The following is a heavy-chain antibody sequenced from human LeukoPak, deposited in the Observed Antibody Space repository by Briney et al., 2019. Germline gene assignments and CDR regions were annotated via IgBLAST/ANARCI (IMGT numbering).Heavy chain of an antibody. CDR1: GFTFRTHA. Sequence: GGSLRLSCVGSGFTFRTHAISWVRQAPEKGLEFVSGIYENGGTTYYADSVKGRFSISRDNSKNTLYLQMDSLRGEDTAVYYCAKDFRIGYSAHFDYWGQGALVTVSS. V-gene: IGHV3-23*01. D-gene: IGHD2-21*01. CDR2: IYENGGTT. CDR3: AKDFRIGYSAHFDY. J-gene: IGHJ4*02.